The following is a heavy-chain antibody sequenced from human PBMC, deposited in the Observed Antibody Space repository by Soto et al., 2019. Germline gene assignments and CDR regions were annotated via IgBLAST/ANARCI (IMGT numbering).Heavy chain of an antibody. V-gene: IGHV3-23*01. Sequence: GESLKISCAASGFTFSSYAMSWVRQAPGKGLEWVSAISGSGGSTYYADSVKGRFTISRDNSKNTLYLQMNSLRAEDTAVYYCAKGGGSGWFFDIWGQGTMVTVSS. CDR1: GFTFSSYA. CDR3: AKGGGSGWFFDI. D-gene: IGHD6-19*01. J-gene: IGHJ3*02. CDR2: ISGSGGST.